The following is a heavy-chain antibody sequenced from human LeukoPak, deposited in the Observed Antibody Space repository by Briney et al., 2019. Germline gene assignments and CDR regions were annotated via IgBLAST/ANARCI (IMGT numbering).Heavy chain of an antibody. CDR2: IKQDGSEK. Sequence: GGSLRLSCAASGFTFSSFWMSWVRQAPGKGLEWVANIKQDGSEKYYVDSVKGRFTISRDNAKKSLYLQMNSLRAEDTAVYYCVRDSPYYDILTGYLLFDYWGQGTLVTVSS. V-gene: IGHV3-7*01. CDR3: VRDSPYYDILTGYLLFDY. D-gene: IGHD3-9*01. CDR1: GFTFSSFW. J-gene: IGHJ4*02.